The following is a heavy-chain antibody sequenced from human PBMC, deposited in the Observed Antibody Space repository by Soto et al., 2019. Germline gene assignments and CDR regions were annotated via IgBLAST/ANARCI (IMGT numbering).Heavy chain of an antibody. CDR1: GGSTSTGAYP. J-gene: IGHJ4*02. D-gene: IGHD3-22*01. CDR3: TRGSYYYDSSGYYHY. Sequence: SQTLSLTSTGSGGSTSTGAYPWSWIRQPPGKGLEWIGYIYYSGSTYYNPSLKSRVTISVDTSKNQFSLKLSSVTAADTAVYYCTRGSYYYDSSGYYHYWCQGTLVTVS. V-gene: IGHV4-30-4*01. CDR2: IYYSGST.